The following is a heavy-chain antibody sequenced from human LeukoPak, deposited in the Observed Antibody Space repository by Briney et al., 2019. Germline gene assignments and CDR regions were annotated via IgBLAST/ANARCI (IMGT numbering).Heavy chain of an antibody. CDR1: GGSISSYY. CDR3: ARVFPVYDYVWGSYRYRPSYFDY. Sequence: PSETLSLTCTVSGGSISSYYWSWIRQPPGKGLEWIGEINHSGSTNYNPSLKSRVTISVDTSKNQFSLKLSSVTAADTAVYYCARVFPVYDYVWGSYRYRPSYFDYWGQGTLVTVSS. CDR2: INHSGST. V-gene: IGHV4-34*01. D-gene: IGHD3-16*02. J-gene: IGHJ4*02.